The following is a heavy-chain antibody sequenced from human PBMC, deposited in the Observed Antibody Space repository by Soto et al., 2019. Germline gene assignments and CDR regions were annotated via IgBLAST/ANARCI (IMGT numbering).Heavy chain of an antibody. V-gene: IGHV4-39*01. J-gene: IGHJ4*02. Sequence: PSETLSLTCTVSGASIITDNYFWVWIRQSPRRGLELIGSISYSGRTYDNPSLQSRVTISIDAPKNQFSLKLTSVTTADTAVYYCARRRASDYGGNHHPYYFDRWGQGALVTVSS. D-gene: IGHD4-17*01. CDR2: ISYSGRT. CDR3: ARRRASDYGGNHHPYYFDR. CDR1: GASIITDNYF.